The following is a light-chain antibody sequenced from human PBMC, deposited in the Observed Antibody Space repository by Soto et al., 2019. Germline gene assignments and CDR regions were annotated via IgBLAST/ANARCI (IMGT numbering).Light chain of an antibody. Sequence: DIQMTQSPSSLSASVGDRVTITCRASQSISSYLNWYQQKPGKAPKLLIYAASSLQSGVPSRFSCSGSGTDFTLTISSLQPEDFATYYCQQSYRTPTWTFGQGTKVEIK. V-gene: IGKV1-39*01. J-gene: IGKJ1*01. CDR1: QSISSY. CDR3: QQSYRTPTWT. CDR2: AAS.